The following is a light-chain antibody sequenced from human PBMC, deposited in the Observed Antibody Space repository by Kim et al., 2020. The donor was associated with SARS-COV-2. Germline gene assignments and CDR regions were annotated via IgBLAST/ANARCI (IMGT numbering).Light chain of an antibody. Sequence: GQRVTISCSGGTSNIGSNTVNWFQQLPGTAPKLLIYTNGQRPSGVPDRFSGSKSDSSASLAISGLQSEDEAIYYCAAWDDSLEGVVFGGGTQLTVL. CDR3: AAWDDSLEGVV. CDR1: TSNIGSNT. CDR2: TNG. V-gene: IGLV1-44*01. J-gene: IGLJ2*01.